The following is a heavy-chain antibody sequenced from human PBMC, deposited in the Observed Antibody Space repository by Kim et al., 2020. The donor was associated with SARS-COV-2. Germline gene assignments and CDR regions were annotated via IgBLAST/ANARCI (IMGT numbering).Heavy chain of an antibody. J-gene: IGHJ4*02. CDR3: ARHGSSYEYFFDY. CDR2: FYYTGNI. Sequence: SETLSLTCSVSGAFVTTYYWSWIRQPPGKGLEWIGYFYYTGNINYNPSLKSRVTISGDTSKNQFSLKLSSVTAADTALYYCARHGSSYEYFFDYWAREA. D-gene: IGHD6-13*01. V-gene: IGHV4-59*02. CDR1: GAFVTTYY.